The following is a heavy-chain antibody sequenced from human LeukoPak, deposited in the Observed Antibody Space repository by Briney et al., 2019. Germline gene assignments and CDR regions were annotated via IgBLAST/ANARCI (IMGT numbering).Heavy chain of an antibody. Sequence: GASVKVSCKASGGTFSSYAISWVRQAPGQGLEWMGGIIPIFGTANYAQKFQGRVTITADESTSTAYMELSSLRSEDTAVYYCAKTSPRRYYYDSSGTDAFDIWGQGTMVTVSS. CDR1: GGTFSSYA. CDR2: IIPIFGTA. V-gene: IGHV1-69*13. CDR3: AKTSPRRYYYDSSGTDAFDI. D-gene: IGHD3-22*01. J-gene: IGHJ3*02.